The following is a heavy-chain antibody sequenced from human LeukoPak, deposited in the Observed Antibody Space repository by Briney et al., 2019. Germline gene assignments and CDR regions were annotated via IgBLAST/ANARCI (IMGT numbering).Heavy chain of an antibody. J-gene: IGHJ4*02. Sequence: SETLSLTCAVYGGSFSGYYWSWIRQPPGKGLEWIGEINHSGSTNYNPSLKSRVTGFVDTSKNQVSLRLSSVTAADTAVYYCARHGTISSESYFDYWGQGALVTVSS. CDR2: INHSGST. D-gene: IGHD1-14*01. V-gene: IGHV4-34*01. CDR3: ARHGTISSESYFDY. CDR1: GGSFSGYY.